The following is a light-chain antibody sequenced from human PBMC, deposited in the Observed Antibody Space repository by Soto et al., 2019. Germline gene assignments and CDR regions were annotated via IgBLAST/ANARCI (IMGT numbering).Light chain of an antibody. Sequence: EIVLTQSPGTLSLSPGERAALSCRASQNVNSNFLAWYQQKPGQAPRLLISGASNRATGIPDRFSGSGSGTDFTLTISRLEPEDFAVYYCQQYNNWPRTFGQGTKVDIK. J-gene: IGKJ1*01. CDR3: QQYNNWPRT. CDR2: GAS. V-gene: IGKV3-20*01. CDR1: QNVNSNF.